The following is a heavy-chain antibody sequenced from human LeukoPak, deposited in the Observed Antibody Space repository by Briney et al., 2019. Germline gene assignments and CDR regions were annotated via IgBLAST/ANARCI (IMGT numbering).Heavy chain of an antibody. CDR1: GGSISSGGYY. V-gene: IGHV4-31*03. CDR2: IYYSGIA. CDR3: ARFSNDHGVKFDY. J-gene: IGHJ4*02. D-gene: IGHD4-17*01. Sequence: PSETLSLTCTVSGGSISSGGYYWSWVRQHPEKGLEWIGYIYYSGIAYYNPSLKSRVTMSVDTSKNQFSLKLDSVTAADTAVYYCARFSNDHGVKFDYWGQGTLVTVSS.